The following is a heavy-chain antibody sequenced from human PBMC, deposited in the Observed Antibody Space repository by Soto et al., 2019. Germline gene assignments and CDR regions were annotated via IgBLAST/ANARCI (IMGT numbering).Heavy chain of an antibody. V-gene: IGHV1-69*01. Sequence: QVQLVQSGAEVKKPGSSVKVSCKASGGTFSSYAISWVRQAPGQGLEWMGGIIPIFGTANYAQKFQGRVTITADESTSTAYMELSSLRSEDTAVYYCARDLWSIAAAVTRSGGYYFDYWGQGTLVTVSS. CDR1: GGTFSSYA. D-gene: IGHD6-13*01. J-gene: IGHJ4*02. CDR2: IIPIFGTA. CDR3: ARDLWSIAAAVTRSGGYYFDY.